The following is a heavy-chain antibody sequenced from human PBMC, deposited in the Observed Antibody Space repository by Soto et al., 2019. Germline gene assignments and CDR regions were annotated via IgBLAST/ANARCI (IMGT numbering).Heavy chain of an antibody. J-gene: IGHJ3*02. Sequence: PGESLKISCKGSRYSFTSYWIGWVRQMPGKXLEWMGIIYPGDSDTRYSPSFQGQVTISADKSISTAYLQWSSLKASDTAMYYCASGFRLAAAGPFDDFDIWGQGTMVTVS. CDR1: RYSFTSYW. D-gene: IGHD6-13*01. V-gene: IGHV5-51*01. CDR3: ASGFRLAAAGPFDDFDI. CDR2: IYPGDSDT.